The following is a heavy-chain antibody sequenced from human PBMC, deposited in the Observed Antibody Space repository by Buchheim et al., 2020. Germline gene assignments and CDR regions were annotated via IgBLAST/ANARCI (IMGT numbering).Heavy chain of an antibody. V-gene: IGHV3-23*01. J-gene: IGHJ5*02. CDR1: GFTFSSYA. CDR2: ISGSGGST. D-gene: IGHD4-17*01. CDR3: AKGGALGGDYVHNWFDP. Sequence: EVQLLESGGGLVQPGGSLRLSCAASGFTFSSYAMNWVRQAPGKGLEWVSAISGSGGSTYYADSVKGRFTISRDNSKNTLYLQMNSLRADDTAVYYCAKGGALGGDYVHNWFDPWGQGTL.